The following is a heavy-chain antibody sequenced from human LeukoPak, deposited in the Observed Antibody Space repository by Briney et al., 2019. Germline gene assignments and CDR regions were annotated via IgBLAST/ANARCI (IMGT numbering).Heavy chain of an antibody. J-gene: IGHJ4*02. D-gene: IGHD5-18*01. Sequence: GGTPRLSRAASGFTSSRFWMHWVRQPPGKGLVWVSRIDTDGTTTTYADSAKGRFTISIDTAKNAVYVQMNSVRAEDTAVYYCATLNSFGNDYWGQGVLVTVSS. V-gene: IGHV3-74*01. CDR1: GFTSSRFW. CDR2: IDTDGTTT. CDR3: ATLNSFGNDY.